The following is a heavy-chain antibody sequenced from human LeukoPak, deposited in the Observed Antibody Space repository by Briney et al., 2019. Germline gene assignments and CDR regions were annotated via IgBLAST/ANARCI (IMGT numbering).Heavy chain of an antibody. Sequence: KPSETLSLTCTVSGGSVSSGSYYWSWIRQPPGKGLERIGYIYYTGSTNYNPSLKSRVTISVDTSKNQFSLKLSSVTPADTAVYYCARLWFGELSRAFDYWGQGTLVTVSS. CDR2: IYYTGST. D-gene: IGHD3-10*01. J-gene: IGHJ4*02. V-gene: IGHV4-61*01. CDR3: ARLWFGELSRAFDY. CDR1: GGSVSSGSYY.